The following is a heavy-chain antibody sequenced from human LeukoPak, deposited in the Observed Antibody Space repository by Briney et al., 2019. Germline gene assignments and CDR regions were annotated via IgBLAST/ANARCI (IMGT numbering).Heavy chain of an antibody. D-gene: IGHD6-13*01. CDR1: GFTFSSYA. CDR2: ISYDGSNK. CDR3: ARDHRGSSSWYSP. J-gene: IGHJ3*01. V-gene: IGHV3-30-3*01. Sequence: PGRSLRLSCAASGFTFSSYAMHWVRQAPGKGLEWVAVISYDGSNKYYADSVKGRFTISRDNSKNTLYLQMNSLRAEDTAVYYCARDHRGSSSWYSPWGQGTMVTVSS.